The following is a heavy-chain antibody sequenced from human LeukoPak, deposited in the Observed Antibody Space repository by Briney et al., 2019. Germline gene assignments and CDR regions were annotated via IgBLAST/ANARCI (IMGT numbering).Heavy chain of an antibody. Sequence: PGGSLRLSCAASGFIFSTYWMTWVRQAPGKGLEWVGNIKGDGSEKYYADSVKGRFIISRDNAKNSLFLQMNSLRAEDTAVYYCAKIFGPGSYFDYWGQGTLVTVSS. CDR3: AKIFGPGSYFDY. CDR2: IKGDGSEK. CDR1: GFIFSTYW. D-gene: IGHD2/OR15-2a*01. V-gene: IGHV3-7*01. J-gene: IGHJ4*02.